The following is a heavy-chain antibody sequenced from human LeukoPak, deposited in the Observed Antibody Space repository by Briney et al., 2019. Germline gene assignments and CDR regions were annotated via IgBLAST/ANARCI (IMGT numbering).Heavy chain of an antibody. J-gene: IGHJ3*01. CDR2: IYYSGGT. CDR3: ATPSSGYKIDAFDV. V-gene: IGHV4-59*01. Sequence: SETLSLTCTVSGGSISNYYWNWIRQPPGKGLEWIGYIYYSGGTNYNPSLKSRVTISVDMSKKQFSLKLTSVTAADTAVYYCATPSSGYKIDAFDVWGQGTVVAVAS. D-gene: IGHD3-22*01. CDR1: GGSISNYY.